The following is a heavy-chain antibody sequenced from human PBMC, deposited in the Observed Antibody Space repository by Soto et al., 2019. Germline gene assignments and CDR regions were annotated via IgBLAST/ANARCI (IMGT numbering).Heavy chain of an antibody. J-gene: IGHJ4*02. CDR3: ATSIITTVGTTA. CDR1: GGSIGNLY. CDR2: IYNSGAR. Sequence: SETLSLTCTVSGGSIGNLYLSWIRQPPGKGLEWIGYIYNSGARNYHPSLKSRVIMSVDTSRTRFTLEVTSVTAADSAVYYCATSIITTVGTTAWGQGTQVTVSS. V-gene: IGHV4-4*09. D-gene: IGHD1-1*01.